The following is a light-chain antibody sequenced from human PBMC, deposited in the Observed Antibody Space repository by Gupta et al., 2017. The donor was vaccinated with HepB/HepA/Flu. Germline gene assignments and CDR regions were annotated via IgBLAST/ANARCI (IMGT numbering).Light chain of an antibody. CDR2: GAS. CDR3: QQYYNWPRT. CDR1: QSVSSN. Sequence: EILMTQPPATLSVSPGERATLSCRASQSVSSNLAWYQQKPGQAPSLLIYGASTRATGLPARFSGSGSGTEFTLTISSLQSEDFAVYYCQQYYNWPRTFGQGTKVEIK. J-gene: IGKJ1*01. V-gene: IGKV3-15*01.